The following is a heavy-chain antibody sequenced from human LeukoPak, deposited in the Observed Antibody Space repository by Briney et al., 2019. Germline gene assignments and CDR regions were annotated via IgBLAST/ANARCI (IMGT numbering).Heavy chain of an antibody. J-gene: IGHJ6*03. Sequence: GGSLRLSCTASGFTFNDYYMTWIRQAPGKGLEWISSISGSDGTIFYADSVKGRFTISRDNAKNSLYLQMNSLRAEYTAVYYCARGGDIVATAVFHYYYMDVWGKGTTVTVSS. CDR1: GFTFNDYY. CDR2: ISGSDGTI. D-gene: IGHD5-12*01. CDR3: ARGGDIVATAVFHYYYMDV. V-gene: IGHV3-11*04.